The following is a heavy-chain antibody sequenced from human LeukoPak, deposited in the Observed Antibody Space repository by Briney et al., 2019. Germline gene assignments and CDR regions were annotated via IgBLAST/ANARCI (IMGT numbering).Heavy chain of an antibody. Sequence: PSETLSLTCAVYGGSFSGYYWSWIRQPPGKGLEWIGEINHSGSTNYNPSLKSRVTISVDTSKNQFSLKLSSVTAADTAVYYCARGGRNVVVPDRICDYWGQGTLVTVSS. J-gene: IGHJ4*02. CDR1: GGSFSGYY. CDR2: INHSGST. V-gene: IGHV4-34*01. D-gene: IGHD2-2*01. CDR3: ARGGRNVVVPDRICDY.